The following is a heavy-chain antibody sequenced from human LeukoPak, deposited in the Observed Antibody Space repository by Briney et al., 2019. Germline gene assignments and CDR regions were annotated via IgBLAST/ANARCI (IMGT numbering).Heavy chain of an antibody. CDR3: ARGGLQLSWFDP. Sequence: GGSLRLSRAASGFTFSSYSMNWVRQAPGKGLEWVSSISSSSSYIYYADSVKGRFTISRDNAKNSLYLQMNSLRAEDTAVYYCARGGLQLSWFDPWGQGTLVTVSS. D-gene: IGHD4-11*01. V-gene: IGHV3-21*01. CDR2: ISSSSSYI. CDR1: GFTFSSYS. J-gene: IGHJ5*02.